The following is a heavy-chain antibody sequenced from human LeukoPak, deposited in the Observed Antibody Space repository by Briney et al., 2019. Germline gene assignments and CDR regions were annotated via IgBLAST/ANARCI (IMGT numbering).Heavy chain of an antibody. CDR2: IYETGST. J-gene: IGHJ3*01. CDR1: GGSISSNSYY. D-gene: IGHD3-9*01. Sequence: SETLSLTCTVSGGSISSNSYYWGWIRQPPGNGLEWIGNIYETGSTNYNPSLKSRVTISVDTSKNQFSLKLSSVTAADTAVYYCVRPDDNSFDFWGQGTMVTVSS. V-gene: IGHV4-39*01. CDR3: VRPDDNSFDF.